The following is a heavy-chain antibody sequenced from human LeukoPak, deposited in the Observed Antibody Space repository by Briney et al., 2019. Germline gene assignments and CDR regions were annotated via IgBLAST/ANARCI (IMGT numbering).Heavy chain of an antibody. D-gene: IGHD6-19*01. V-gene: IGHV5-51*01. J-gene: IGHJ4*02. CDR3: ARQFDSSGWGPFDY. CDR2: MYPGDSDT. Sequence: GESLKISCKGSGYSFASCWIGWVRQMPGKGLEWMGIMYPGDSDTRYSPSFQGQVTISADKSINTAYLQWNSLKASDTAMYYCARQFDSSGWGPFDYWGQGTLVTVSS. CDR1: GYSFASCW.